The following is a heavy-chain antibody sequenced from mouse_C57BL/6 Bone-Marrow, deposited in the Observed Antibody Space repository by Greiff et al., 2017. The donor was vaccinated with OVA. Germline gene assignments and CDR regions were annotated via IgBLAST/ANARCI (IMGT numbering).Heavy chain of an antibody. V-gene: IGHV1-7*01. Sequence: QVQLQQSGAELAKPGASVKLSCKASGYTFTSYWMHWVKQRPGQGLEWIGYINPSSGYTKYNQKFKDKATLTADKSSSTAYMQLSSLTYEDSAVYYCARYYYSTYYAMDYWGQGTSVTVSS. CDR1: GYTFTSYW. CDR2: INPSSGYT. J-gene: IGHJ4*01. CDR3: ARYYYSTYYAMDY. D-gene: IGHD2-5*01.